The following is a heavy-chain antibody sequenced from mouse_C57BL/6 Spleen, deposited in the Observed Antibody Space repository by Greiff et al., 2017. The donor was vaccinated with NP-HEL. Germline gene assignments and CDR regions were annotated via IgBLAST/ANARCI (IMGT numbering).Heavy chain of an antibody. J-gene: IGHJ2*01. CDR2: ISSGSSTI. CDR3: ARPLYYYGSSGFDY. CDR1: GFTFSDYG. D-gene: IGHD1-1*01. Sequence: EVKLMESGGGLVKPGGSLKLSCAASGFTFSDYGMHWVRQAPEKGLEWVAYISSGSSTIYYADTVKGRFTISRDNAKNTLFLQMTSLRSEDTAMYYCARPLYYYGSSGFDYWGQGTTLTVSS. V-gene: IGHV5-17*01.